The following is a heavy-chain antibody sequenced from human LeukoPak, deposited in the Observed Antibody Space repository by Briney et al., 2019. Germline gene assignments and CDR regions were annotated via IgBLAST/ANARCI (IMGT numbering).Heavy chain of an antibody. CDR2: IYFSGST. J-gene: IGHJ4*02. CDR1: GGSLSYYY. Sequence: PSETLSLTCTVSGGSLSYYYWSWIRLPPGRGLEWIGYIYFSGSTIYNPSLKSRLTISVDTSKNQFSLKLSSVTAADTAVYYCARSGTVGAMPVWGQGTLVTVSS. V-gene: IGHV4-59*08. CDR3: ARSGTVGAMPV. D-gene: IGHD1-26*01.